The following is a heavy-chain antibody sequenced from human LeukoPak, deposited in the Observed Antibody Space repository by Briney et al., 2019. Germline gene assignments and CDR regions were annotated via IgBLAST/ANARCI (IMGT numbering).Heavy chain of an antibody. D-gene: IGHD2-2*01. CDR2: IYSAGDT. CDR1: GFTVSGTY. J-gene: IGHJ5*02. CDR3: ARGVRSCTSSKCKTWFDP. V-gene: IGHV3-53*01. Sequence: GGSLRLSCAASGFTVSGTYMSWVRQAPGKGLEWVSVIYSAGDTFSADSVKGRFTISRDNSKNTVYLQMNSLKTEDTAVYYCARGVRSCTSSKCKTWFDPWGQGTLVTVSS.